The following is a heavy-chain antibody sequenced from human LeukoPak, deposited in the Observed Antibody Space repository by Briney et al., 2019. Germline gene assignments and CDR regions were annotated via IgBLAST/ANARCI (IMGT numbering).Heavy chain of an antibody. V-gene: IGHV4-39*01. CDR1: GGSISSSSYY. J-gene: IGHJ4*02. CDR3: ATLGKQLWLFHRFDF. CDR2: ISYSGST. Sequence: SETLSLTCTVSGGSISSSSYYWGWIRQPPGKGLEWIGSISYSGSTYYNPSLRSRVTISVDTSKNQFSLKLRSVIAADTAVYYCATLGKQLWLFHRFDFWGQGTLVTVYS. D-gene: IGHD5-18*01.